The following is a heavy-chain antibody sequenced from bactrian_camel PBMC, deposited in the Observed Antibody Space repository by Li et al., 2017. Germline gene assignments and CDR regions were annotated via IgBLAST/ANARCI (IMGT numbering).Heavy chain of an antibody. V-gene: IGHV3S53*01. CDR2: IRRSGGET. Sequence: QVQLVESGGGSVQTGGSLRLSCVVSGHSRGSNCVGWYRLPPGRAPAEREGIAAIRRSGGETWYAGSVKGQFTISQDNAKNTVYLQMSNLKPEDTALYSCKTNCIPLGSYRFLSDSGYWGQGTQVTVS. J-gene: IGHJ6*01. D-gene: IGHD2*01. CDR1: GHSRGSNC. CDR3: KTNCIPLGSYRFLSDSGY.